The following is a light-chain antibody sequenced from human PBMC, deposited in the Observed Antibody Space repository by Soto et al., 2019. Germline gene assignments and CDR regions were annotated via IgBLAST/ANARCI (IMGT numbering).Light chain of an antibody. CDR1: QSVSSN. J-gene: IGKJ1*01. CDR3: QQYNNWPWT. Sequence: EMVMTQSPATLSVFPGERATLSCRSSQSVSSNVAWYQEKPGQAPRLLIYGASARATGIPARFSGSWSGTEFTLTISSLQSEDVAVYYCQQYNNWPWTFGQGTKVDIK. V-gene: IGKV3-15*01. CDR2: GAS.